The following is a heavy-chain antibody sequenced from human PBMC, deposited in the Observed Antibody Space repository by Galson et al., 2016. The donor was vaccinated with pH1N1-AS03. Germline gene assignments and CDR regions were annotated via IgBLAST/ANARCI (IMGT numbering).Heavy chain of an antibody. CDR1: GGSISSGGYY. V-gene: IGHV4-31*01. J-gene: IGHJ5*02. CDR2: ISYSGST. Sequence: TLSLTCTVSGGSISSGGYYWNWMRQHPGKGLEWIGYISYSGSTYYNPSLKSQVTISIDTSKNQFSLKLSSVTAADTAVYYCARRVYGNYVNWFDPWGQGTLVTVSS. CDR3: ARRVYGNYVNWFDP. D-gene: IGHD4-11*01.